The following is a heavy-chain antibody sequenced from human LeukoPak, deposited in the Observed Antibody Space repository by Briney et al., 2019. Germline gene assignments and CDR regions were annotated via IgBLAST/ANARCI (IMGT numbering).Heavy chain of an antibody. CDR1: GGTFSSYT. J-gene: IGHJ4*02. Sequence: SVKVSCKPSGGTFSSYTISWVRQAPGQGLEWMGRIIPILGIANYAQKFQGRVTITADKSTSTAYMELSSLRSEDTAVYYCARERYCSSTSCYRPYWGQGTLVTVST. CDR2: IIPILGIA. V-gene: IGHV1-69*04. D-gene: IGHD2-2*02. CDR3: ARERYCSSTSCYRPY.